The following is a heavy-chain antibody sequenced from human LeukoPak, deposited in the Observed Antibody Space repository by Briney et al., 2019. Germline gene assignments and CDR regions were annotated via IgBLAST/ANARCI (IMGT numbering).Heavy chain of an antibody. J-gene: IGHJ4*02. CDR2: ISWNSGSI. V-gene: IGHV3-9*01. D-gene: IGHD6-19*01. Sequence: PGGSLRLSCAASGFTFDDYAMHWVRQAPGKGLEWVSGISWNSGSIGYADSVKGRFTISRDNAKNSLYLQMNSLRAEGTALYDCAKEGTRYSSGWSHVDYWGQGTLVTVSS. CDR1: GFTFDDYA. CDR3: AKEGTRYSSGWSHVDY.